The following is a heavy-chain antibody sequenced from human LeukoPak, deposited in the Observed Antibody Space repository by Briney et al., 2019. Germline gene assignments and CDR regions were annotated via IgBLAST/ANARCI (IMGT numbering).Heavy chain of an antibody. Sequence: GASVTLSCKASGSTFTVYYKHWERNAHAQGLGRMGWIYLNSGGTNYAQKSQGRVTMTRDTSISKDYMQLSRLRIDAEDAPYCARGAAYYYDSSGYFDYWGQGTLVTVSS. CDR2: IYLNSGGT. D-gene: IGHD3-22*01. CDR3: ARGAAYYYDSSGYFDY. J-gene: IGHJ4*02. V-gene: IGHV1-2*02. CDR1: GSTFTVYY.